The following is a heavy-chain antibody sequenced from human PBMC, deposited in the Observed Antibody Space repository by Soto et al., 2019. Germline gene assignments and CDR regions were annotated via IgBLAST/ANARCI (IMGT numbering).Heavy chain of an antibody. J-gene: IGHJ6*02. V-gene: IGHV3-23*01. CDR1: GFTFSIYA. Sequence: EVQLLESGGGLVQPGGSLRLSCEASGFTFSIYAMNWVRQAPGKGLAWVSVISGSGGRTYYADSVKGRFTMSRDNSKNTLYLQMNSLRADDTAVYYCAKEVVVESAGRSHYYYYGLDVWGQGTTVTVSS. CDR3: AKEVVVESAGRSHYYYYGLDV. D-gene: IGHD2-2*01. CDR2: ISGSGGRT.